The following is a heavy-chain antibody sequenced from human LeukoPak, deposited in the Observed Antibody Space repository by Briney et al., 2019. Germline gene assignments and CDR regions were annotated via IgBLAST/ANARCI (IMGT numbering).Heavy chain of an antibody. Sequence: GGSLRLSCRASGFTLSSYAMSWVRQAPGKGLEWVSAISGSGGSTYYADSVKGRFTISRDNSKNTLYLQMNSLRAEDTAVYYCAKDRESSSWYRDFGYWGQGTLVTVSS. V-gene: IGHV3-23*01. D-gene: IGHD6-13*01. CDR1: GFTLSSYA. CDR3: AKDRESSSWYRDFGY. J-gene: IGHJ4*02. CDR2: ISGSGGST.